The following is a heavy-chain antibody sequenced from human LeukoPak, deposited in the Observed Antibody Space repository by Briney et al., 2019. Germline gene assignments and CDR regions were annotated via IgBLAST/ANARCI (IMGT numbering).Heavy chain of an antibody. D-gene: IGHD2-2*02. CDR1: GYTFTSYY. CDR2: INPSGGST. V-gene: IGHV1-46*01. CDR3: ARDRCSSTSCYTRNWFDP. J-gene: IGHJ5*02. Sequence: ASVKVSCKASGYTFTSYYMHWVRQAPGQGLEWMGIINPSGGSTSYAQKFQGRVTMTRDTSTSTVYMELSSLRSEDTAVYYCARDRCSSTSCYTRNWFDPWGQGTLVTVST.